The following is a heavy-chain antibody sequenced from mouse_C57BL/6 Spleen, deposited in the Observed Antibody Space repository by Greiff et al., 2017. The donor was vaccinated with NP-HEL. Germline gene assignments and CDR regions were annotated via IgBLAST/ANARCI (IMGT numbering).Heavy chain of an antibody. D-gene: IGHD1-1*01. CDR1: GFTFSDYG. Sequence: EVQGVESGGGLVKPGGSLKLSCAASGFTFSDYGMHWVRQAPEKGLEWVAYISSGSSTIYYADTVKGRFTISRDNAKNTLFLQMTSLRSEDTAMYYCARDSTTVVATRYFDVWGTGTTVTVSS. CDR3: ARDSTTVVATRYFDV. CDR2: ISSGSSTI. V-gene: IGHV5-17*01. J-gene: IGHJ1*03.